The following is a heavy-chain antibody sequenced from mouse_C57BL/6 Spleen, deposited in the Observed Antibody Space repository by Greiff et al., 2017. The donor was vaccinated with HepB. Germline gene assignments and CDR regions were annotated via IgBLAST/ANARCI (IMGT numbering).Heavy chain of an antibody. J-gene: IGHJ3*01. Sequence: VQLQQSGAELVRPGASVTLSCKASGYTFTDYEMHWVKQTPVHGLEWIGAIDPETGGTAYNQKFKGKAILTADKSSSTAYMELRSLTSEDSAVYYCTRLTVYYGNFPWGQGTLVTVSA. CDR1: GYTFTDYE. CDR2: IDPETGGT. CDR3: TRLTVYYGNFP. V-gene: IGHV1-15*01. D-gene: IGHD2-1*01.